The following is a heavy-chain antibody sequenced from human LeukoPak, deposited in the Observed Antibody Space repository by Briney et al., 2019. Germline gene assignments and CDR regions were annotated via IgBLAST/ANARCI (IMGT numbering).Heavy chain of an antibody. CDR3: SRDLLMYYSGSGEST. D-gene: IGHD3-10*01. CDR2: INPRGGST. CDR1: GYTFTSYY. J-gene: IGHJ5*02. V-gene: IGHV1-46*01. Sequence: GASVKVSCKASGYTFTSYYMHWVRQAPGQGLEWMGIINPRGGSTSYAQKFQGRVTMTRDTSISTAFMELSSLRSDDTAMYYCSRDLLMYYSGSGESTWGQGTQVTVSS.